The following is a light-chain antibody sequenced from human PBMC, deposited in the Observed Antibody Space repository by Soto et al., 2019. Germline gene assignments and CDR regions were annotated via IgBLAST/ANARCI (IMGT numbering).Light chain of an antibody. CDR2: EVT. Sequence: QSALTQPPSASGSPGQSVTISCTGTSSDVGAYNYVSWYQQHAGKAPKLVIYEVTKRPSGVPDRSSGSKSANTASPTVSGLQAEDEADYSCSSFAASNTWVFGGGTKLTVL. CDR1: SSDVGAYNY. V-gene: IGLV2-8*01. J-gene: IGLJ3*02. CDR3: SSFAASNTWV.